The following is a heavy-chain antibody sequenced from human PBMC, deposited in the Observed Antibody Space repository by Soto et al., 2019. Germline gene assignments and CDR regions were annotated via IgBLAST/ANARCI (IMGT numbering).Heavy chain of an antibody. CDR3: ATGGDSSGFHSYSYYGMDV. CDR1: GFSFSPYI. V-gene: IGHV3-21*01. Sequence: EVQLVESGGGLVQPGGSLRLSCSASGFSFSPYILNWVRQAPGKGLEWVSSITSSSTYIYYADSVRGLFTISIDNAKNSLSLQMNSLRAEDSAVYYCATGGDSSGFHSYSYYGMDVWGQGTTVTVSS. J-gene: IGHJ6*02. CDR2: ITSSSTYI. D-gene: IGHD3-22*01.